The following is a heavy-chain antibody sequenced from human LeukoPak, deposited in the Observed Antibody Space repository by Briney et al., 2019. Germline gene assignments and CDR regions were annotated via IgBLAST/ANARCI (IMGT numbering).Heavy chain of an antibody. CDR1: GFTFSSYT. V-gene: IGHV3-48*02. D-gene: IGHD2-15*01. CDR3: ARGCIGGSCWSRNWFDP. Sequence: QPGGSLRLSCAASGFTFSSYTMNWVRQAPGKGLEWVSFISTIGSTIHYGDPVRGRFTISRDNAKNSLSLQMNSLRDEDTAVYYCARGCIGGSCWSRNWFDPWGQGTLVTVSS. J-gene: IGHJ5*02. CDR2: ISTIGSTI.